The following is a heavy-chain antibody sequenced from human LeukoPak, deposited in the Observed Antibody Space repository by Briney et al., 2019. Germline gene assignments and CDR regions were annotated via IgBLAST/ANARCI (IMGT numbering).Heavy chain of an antibody. Sequence: SETLSLTCTVYGGSISSYYWSWIRQPPGKGLEGIGYFYYSGSTNYNPSLKSRVTISVDTSKNQFSLKLSSVPAADTAVYYCARHLTPGIAAAGLGYWGQGTLVTVSS. J-gene: IGHJ4*02. D-gene: IGHD6-13*01. CDR3: ARHLTPGIAAAGLGY. CDR1: GGSISSYY. V-gene: IGHV4-59*08. CDR2: FYYSGST.